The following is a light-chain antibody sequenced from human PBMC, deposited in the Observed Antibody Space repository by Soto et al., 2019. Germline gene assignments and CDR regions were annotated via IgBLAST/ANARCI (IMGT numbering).Light chain of an antibody. CDR2: GAS. J-gene: IGKJ1*01. CDR1: QSVNKAY. V-gene: IGKV3-15*01. Sequence: TLVLSPGDRATLSCRASQSVNKAYLVWYQVKPGQAPRRLIYGASTRATGIPARFSGSGSGTEFTLTISSLQSEDFAVYYCQQYNNWPRTFGQGTKVDIK. CDR3: QQYNNWPRT.